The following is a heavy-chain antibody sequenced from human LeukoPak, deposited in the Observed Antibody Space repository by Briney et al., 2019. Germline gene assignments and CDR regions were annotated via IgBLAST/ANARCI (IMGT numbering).Heavy chain of an antibody. D-gene: IGHD3-3*01. CDR1: GLTSTSYA. V-gene: IGHV3-23*01. CDR3: AKDHADTIGNY. CDR2: ISGSGGST. Sequence: GGSLRLSCAASGLTSTSYAMSWVRQAPGKGLEWVSAISGSGGSTYYADSVKGRFTISRDNSKNTLYLQMNSLRAGDTAVYYCAKDHADTIGNYWGQGTLVTVSS. J-gene: IGHJ4*02.